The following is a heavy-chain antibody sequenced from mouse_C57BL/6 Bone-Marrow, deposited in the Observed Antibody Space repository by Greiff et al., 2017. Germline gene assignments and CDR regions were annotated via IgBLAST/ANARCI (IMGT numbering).Heavy chain of an antibody. CDR3: ARGGLLRGDYFDY. Sequence: EVHLVESGGGLVKPGGSLKLSCAASGFTFSSYAMSWVRQTPEKRLEWVATISDGGSYTYYPDNVKGRFTISRDNAKNNLYLQMSHLKSEDTAMYYCARGGLLRGDYFDYWGQGTTRTVSS. D-gene: IGHD2-3*01. J-gene: IGHJ2*01. CDR1: GFTFSSYA. V-gene: IGHV5-4*01. CDR2: ISDGGSYT.